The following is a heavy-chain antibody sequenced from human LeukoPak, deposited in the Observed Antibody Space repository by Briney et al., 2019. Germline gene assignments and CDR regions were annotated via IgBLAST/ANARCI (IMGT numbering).Heavy chain of an antibody. CDR1: GFTFSSYE. V-gene: IGHV3-48*03. Sequence: GGSLRLSCAASGFTFSSYEMNWVRQAPGKGLEWVSYISSSGSTIYYADSVKGRFTISRDNARNSLYLQMNSLRAEDTAVYYCARELLWFGEGNWFDPWGQGTLVTASS. J-gene: IGHJ5*02. D-gene: IGHD3-10*01. CDR2: ISSSGSTI. CDR3: ARELLWFGEGNWFDP.